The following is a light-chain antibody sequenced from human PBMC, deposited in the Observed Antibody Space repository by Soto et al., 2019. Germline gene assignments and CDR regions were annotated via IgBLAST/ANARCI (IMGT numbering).Light chain of an antibody. CDR1: QSISSW. J-gene: IGKJ1*01. Sequence: DIQMTQSPSTLSASVGDRVTITCRASQSISSWLAWYQQKPGKAPKLLMYDASSLDSGVPSRFSGSGSGTEFTLTISSLQPDDFATYDCQQYNAYPWTFGQGTKVEIK. CDR3: QQYNAYPWT. V-gene: IGKV1-5*01. CDR2: DAS.